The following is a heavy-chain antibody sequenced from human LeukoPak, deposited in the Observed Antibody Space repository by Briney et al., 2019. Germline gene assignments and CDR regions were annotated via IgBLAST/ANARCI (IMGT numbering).Heavy chain of an antibody. CDR3: AAAPLTNFSFDY. D-gene: IGHD4/OR15-4a*01. Sequence: TSVKVSCTASGFTFTSSAVQWVRQARGQRLEWIGWIVVGSGNTNYAQKFQERVTITRDMSTSTAYMELSSLRSEDTAVYYCAAAPLTNFSFDYWGQGTLVTVSS. J-gene: IGHJ4*02. CDR1: GFTFTSSA. CDR2: IVVGSGNT. V-gene: IGHV1-58*01.